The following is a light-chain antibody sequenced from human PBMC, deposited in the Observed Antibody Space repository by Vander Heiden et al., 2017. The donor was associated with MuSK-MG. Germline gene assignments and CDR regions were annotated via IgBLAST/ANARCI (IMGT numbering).Light chain of an antibody. Sequence: SYELTQPPSVSVSPGQTTSITCSGDKLGDKYASWYQQKPGQSPVMIMYQDTKRPSGIPERFSGSNSGNTATLTISGTQAMDEADYYCQAWDRTVVFGGGTKLTVL. CDR1: KLGDKY. V-gene: IGLV3-1*01. J-gene: IGLJ2*01. CDR2: QDT. CDR3: QAWDRTVV.